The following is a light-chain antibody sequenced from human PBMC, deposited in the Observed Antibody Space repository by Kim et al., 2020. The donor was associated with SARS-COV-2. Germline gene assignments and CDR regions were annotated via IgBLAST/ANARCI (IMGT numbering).Light chain of an antibody. V-gene: IGKV3-11*01. Sequence: WSPGESATLSGRATRSVSADLASCHQKPGEAPRFLIYDAPNTATGTPARCSGSGAVTDFTLTISTLGPEDFEVYYCQQRRNWPPTFCGGTKVEIK. CDR1: RSVSAD. CDR2: DAP. J-gene: IGKJ4*01. CDR3: QQRRNWPPT.